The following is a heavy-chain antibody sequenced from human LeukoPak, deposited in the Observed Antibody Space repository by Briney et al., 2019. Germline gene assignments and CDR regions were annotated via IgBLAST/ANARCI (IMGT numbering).Heavy chain of an antibody. CDR3: ARGFSAADIVVVPAARWFDP. CDR2: IYYSGST. D-gene: IGHD2-2*01. Sequence: SQTLSLTCTVSGGSIRSGGYYWSWIRQHPGKGLEWIGYIYYSGSTYYNPSLKSRVTISVGTSKNQFSLKLSSVTAADTAVYYCARGFSAADIVVVPAARWFDPWGQGTLVTVSS. V-gene: IGHV4-31*03. J-gene: IGHJ5*02. CDR1: GGSIRSGGYY.